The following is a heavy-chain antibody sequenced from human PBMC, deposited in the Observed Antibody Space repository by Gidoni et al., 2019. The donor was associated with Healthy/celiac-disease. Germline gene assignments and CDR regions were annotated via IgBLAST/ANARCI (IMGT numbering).Heavy chain of an antibody. CDR3: ARRYCSGGSCYSVFGY. CDR2: IKQDGSEK. Sequence: EVQLVESGGALVQPGGSLRISCAASGFTFRSYWMSWVRQAPGKGLEWVANIKQDGSEKYYVDSVKGRFTISRDNAKNSLYLQMNSLRAEDTAVYYCARRYCSGGSCYSVFGYWGQGTLVTVSS. D-gene: IGHD2-15*01. V-gene: IGHV3-7*03. CDR1: GFTFRSYW. J-gene: IGHJ4*02.